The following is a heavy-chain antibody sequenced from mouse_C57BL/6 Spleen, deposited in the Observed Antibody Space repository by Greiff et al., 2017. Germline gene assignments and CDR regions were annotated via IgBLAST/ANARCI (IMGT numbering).Heavy chain of an antibody. D-gene: IGHD2-4*01. CDR2: IRNKANGYKT. V-gene: IGHV7-3*01. J-gene: IGHJ1*03. CDR3: ARLDDYSSYWYFDV. CDR1: GFTFTDYY. Sequence: EVHLVESGGGLVQPGGSLSLSCAASGFTFTDYYMSWVRQPPGQALEWLGFIRNKANGYKTEYNSSVKGRFTISRDNSQSILYLQMKALRAEDSATYYCARLDDYSSYWYFDVWGTGTTVTVSS.